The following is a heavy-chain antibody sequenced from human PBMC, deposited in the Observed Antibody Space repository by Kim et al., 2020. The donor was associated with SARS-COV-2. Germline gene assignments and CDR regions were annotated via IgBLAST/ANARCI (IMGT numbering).Heavy chain of an antibody. J-gene: IGHJ6*02. D-gene: IGHD5-12*01. Sequence: GGSLRLSCAASGFTFSSYWMSWVRQAPGKGLEWVANIKQDGIEKDYVDSVKGRFTIFRDNVKNSLYLQMNSLRAEDTAVYYCARVGPRYEGVYDYYQGIDVWGQGTTVTVSS. CDR1: GFTFSSYW. CDR3: ARVGPRYEGVYDYYQGIDV. V-gene: IGHV3-7*03. CDR2: IKQDGIEK.